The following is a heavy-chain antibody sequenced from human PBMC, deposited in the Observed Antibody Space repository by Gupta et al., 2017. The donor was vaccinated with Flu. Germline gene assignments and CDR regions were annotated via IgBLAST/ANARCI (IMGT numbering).Heavy chain of an antibody. Sequence: QVQLVESGGGVVQPGRSLRLSCAASGFTFSSYGMHWVRQAPGKGLEWVAVIWYDGSNKYYADSVKGRFTISRDNSKNTLYLQMNSLRAEDTAVYYCARDKLVVTTVGGMDVWGQGTTVTVSS. J-gene: IGHJ6*02. CDR1: GFTFSSYG. V-gene: IGHV3-33*01. CDR2: IWYDGSNK. CDR3: ARDKLVVTTVGGMDV. D-gene: IGHD4-17*01.